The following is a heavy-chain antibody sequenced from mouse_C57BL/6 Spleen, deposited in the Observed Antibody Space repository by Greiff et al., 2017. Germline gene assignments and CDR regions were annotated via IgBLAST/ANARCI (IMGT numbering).Heavy chain of an antibody. CDR2: IDPSDSYT. J-gene: IGHJ4*01. Sequence: VQLQQPGAELVMPGASVKLSCKASGYTFTSYWMHWVKQRPGQGLEWIGEIDPSDSYTNYNQKFKGKSTLTVDKSSSTAYMQLSSLTSEDSAVYYCARDYYGSSKGMDYWGQGTSVTVSS. CDR1: GYTFTSYW. D-gene: IGHD1-1*01. CDR3: ARDYYGSSKGMDY. V-gene: IGHV1-69*01.